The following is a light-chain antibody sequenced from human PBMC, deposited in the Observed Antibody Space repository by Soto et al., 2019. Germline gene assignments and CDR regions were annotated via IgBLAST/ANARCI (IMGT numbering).Light chain of an antibody. CDR1: KNDIGLYDF. J-gene: IGLJ1*01. CDR2: EVV. CDR3: KAYAGSNTYV. V-gene: IGLV2-8*01. Sequence: QSVLTQPPSASGSPGQSVTISCTGTKNDIGLYDFVSWYQHHPGKAPRLITYEVVQRPSGVPDRFSGSKSGNTASLTVSGLQAADEADYFCKAYAGSNTYVFGSGTKVTVL.